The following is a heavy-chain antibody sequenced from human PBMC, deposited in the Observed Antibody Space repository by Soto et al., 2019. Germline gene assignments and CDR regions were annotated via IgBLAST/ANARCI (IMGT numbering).Heavy chain of an antibody. Sequence: KPGGSLRLSCVVSGFDISPYSMNWVRQAPGKGLQWVSSIGYNGDSIYYADSVRDRFTISRDNTKNSLFLQTNSLRVEDSAVYYCAKSPTFDSWGQGTLVTVSS. J-gene: IGHJ4*02. CDR3: AKSPTFDS. CDR2: IGYNGDSI. CDR1: GFDISPYS. V-gene: IGHV3-21*01.